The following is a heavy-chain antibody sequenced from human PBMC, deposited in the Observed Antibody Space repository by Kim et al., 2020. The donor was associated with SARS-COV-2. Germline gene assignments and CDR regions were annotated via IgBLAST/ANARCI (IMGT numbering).Heavy chain of an antibody. CDR2: IKQDGSEK. Sequence: GGSLRLSCAASGFTFSSYWMSWVRQAPGKGLEWVANIKQDGSEKYYVDSVKGRFTISRDNAKNSLFVQMNNLRAEDTAVYYCAKGTYSSSRGWFDPWGQG. CDR3: AKGTYSSSRGWFDP. D-gene: IGHD6-13*01. V-gene: IGHV3-7*01. J-gene: IGHJ5*02. CDR1: GFTFSSYW.